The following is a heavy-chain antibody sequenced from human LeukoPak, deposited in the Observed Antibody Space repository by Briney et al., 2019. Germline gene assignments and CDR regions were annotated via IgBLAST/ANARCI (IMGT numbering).Heavy chain of an antibody. CDR3: AEDARRFLGYYYYMDV. CDR2: IRYDGSNK. D-gene: IGHD3-3*01. Sequence: GGSLRLSCAASGFTFSSYGMHWVRQAPGKGLEWVAFIRYDGSNKYYADSVKGRFTISRDNSKNTLYLQMNSLRAEDTAVYYCAEDARRFLGYYYYMDVWGKGTTVTVSS. V-gene: IGHV3-30*02. CDR1: GFTFSSYG. J-gene: IGHJ6*03.